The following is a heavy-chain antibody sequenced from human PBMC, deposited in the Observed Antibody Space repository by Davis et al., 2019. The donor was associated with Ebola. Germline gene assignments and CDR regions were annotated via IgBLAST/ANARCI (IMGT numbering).Heavy chain of an antibody. Sequence: GESLKISCKGSGYRFIAYWISWVRQLPGKGLEWMGEIDPRDSSTNYSPSLEGHVTISSDESITTAFLHLSSLKASDTAIYYCARRSYSGSKLFFDVWGRGALVTVSS. CDR1: GYRFIAYW. CDR3: ARRSYSGSKLFFDV. D-gene: IGHD6-19*01. V-gene: IGHV5-10-1*01. J-gene: IGHJ2*01. CDR2: IDPRDSST.